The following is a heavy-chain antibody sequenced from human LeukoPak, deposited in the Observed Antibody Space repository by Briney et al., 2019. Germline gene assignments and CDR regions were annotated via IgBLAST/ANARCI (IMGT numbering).Heavy chain of an antibody. V-gene: IGHV4-38-2*01. CDR3: ARNRMDV. J-gene: IGHJ6*04. Sequence: SETLSLTCAVSGYSISSGYYWGWIRQPPGKGLEWIGSIYHSGSTYYNPSLKSRVTISVDTSKNQFSLKLSSVTAADTAVYYCARNRMDVWGKGTTVTVSS. CDR2: IYHSGST. CDR1: GYSISSGYY.